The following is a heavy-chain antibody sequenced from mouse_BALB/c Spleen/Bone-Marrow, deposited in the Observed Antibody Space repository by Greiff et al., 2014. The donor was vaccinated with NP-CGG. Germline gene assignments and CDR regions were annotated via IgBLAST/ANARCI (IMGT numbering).Heavy chain of an antibody. CDR1: GFNIKDTY. CDR2: IDPANGNT. J-gene: IGHJ3*01. D-gene: IGHD1-1*01. CDR3: APYYYGSSQFAY. Sequence: EVQLQQSGAELVKPGASVKLSCTASGFNIKDTYMHWVKQRPEQGLEWIGRIDPANGNTKYDPKFQGKATITADTSSNTAYLQLSSLTSEDTAVYYCAPYYYGSSQFAYWCQGTLVTVSA. V-gene: IGHV14-3*02.